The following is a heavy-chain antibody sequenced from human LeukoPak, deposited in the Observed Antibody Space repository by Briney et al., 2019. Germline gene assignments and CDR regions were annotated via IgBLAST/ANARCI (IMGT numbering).Heavy chain of an antibody. CDR1: GYTFTSYG. D-gene: IGHD3-3*01. V-gene: IGHV1-18*01. Sequence: GASVKVSCKASGYTFTSYGISWVRQAPGQGLEWMGWISAYNGNTNYAQKLQGRVTITADESTSTAYMELSSLRSEDTAVYYCARDFPTKPLYDFWSGYSNWFDPWGQGTLVTVSS. J-gene: IGHJ5*02. CDR2: ISAYNGNT. CDR3: ARDFPTKPLYDFWSGYSNWFDP.